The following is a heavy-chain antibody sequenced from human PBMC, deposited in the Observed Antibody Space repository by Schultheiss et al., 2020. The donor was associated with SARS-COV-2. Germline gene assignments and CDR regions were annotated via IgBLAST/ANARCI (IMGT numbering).Heavy chain of an antibody. CDR3: ARDGGEDGNRQTGVGYYYYYYGMDV. V-gene: IGHV1-2*04. Sequence: ASVKVSCKASGYTFTDYYMHWLRQAPGQGLEWMGWINPNSGGTNYAQKFQGWVTMTRDTSISTAYMELSRLRSDDTAVYYCARDGGEDGNRQTGVGYYYYYYGMDVWGQGTTVTVSS. J-gene: IGHJ6*02. D-gene: IGHD1-14*01. CDR2: INPNSGGT. CDR1: GYTFTDYY.